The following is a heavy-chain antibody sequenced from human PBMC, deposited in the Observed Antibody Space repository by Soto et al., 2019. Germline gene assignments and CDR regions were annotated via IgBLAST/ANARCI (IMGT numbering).Heavy chain of an antibody. J-gene: IGHJ4*02. D-gene: IGHD6-25*01. Sequence: LETLCLTCTVSGGSISSSSYYWSRIRQPPGKGLEWIGSIYYSGSTFYSPSLRSRVTISVDTSKNQFSLRVSSVTAADTAVYYCAREYSSAPDYWGQGTLVTVSS. CDR1: GGSISSSSYY. V-gene: IGHV4-39*02. CDR3: AREYSSAPDY. CDR2: IYYSGST.